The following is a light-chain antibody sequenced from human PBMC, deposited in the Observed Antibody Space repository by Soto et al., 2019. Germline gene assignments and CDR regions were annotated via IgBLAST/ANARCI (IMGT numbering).Light chain of an antibody. CDR1: QSVSRSY. V-gene: IGKV3D-20*02. Sequence: EIVLTQSPPTLSLSPGDRATLSCRASQSVSRSYLGWYQQKPGQAARLLMYGASIRAAGVPHRFSGSGSGTDFTLTISSLEPEDFAVYYCQQRNIWPPVTFGQGTRLEIK. CDR3: QQRNIWPPVT. CDR2: GAS. J-gene: IGKJ5*01.